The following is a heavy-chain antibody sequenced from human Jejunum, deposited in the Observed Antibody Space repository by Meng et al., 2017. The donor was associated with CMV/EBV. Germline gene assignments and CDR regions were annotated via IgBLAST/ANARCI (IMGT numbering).Heavy chain of an antibody. CDR1: SGSHRSSGYY. Sequence: VPSGSHRSSGYYWGWIRQPPRKGLDWIGNIYYDGRTYYRPSLKGRVTISMDTSKNQFSLKLSSVTAADTAVYFCAREGYRGGAFDIWDQGTMVTVSS. CDR2: IYYDGRT. V-gene: IGHV4-39*07. CDR3: AREGYRGGAFDI. J-gene: IGHJ3*02. D-gene: IGHD2-15*01.